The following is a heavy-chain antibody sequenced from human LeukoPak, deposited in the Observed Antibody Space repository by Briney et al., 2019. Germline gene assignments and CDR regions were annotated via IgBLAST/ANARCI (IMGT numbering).Heavy chain of an antibody. CDR1: GGSLSSYY. V-gene: IGHV4-59*01. CDR3: AGSDGINDI. Sequence: SETLSLTCTVSGGSLSSYYWSWIRQPPGKGLEWIGYIYYSGSTNYNPSLKSRVTISVDTSKNQFSLKLSSVTAADTAVYYCAGSDGINDIWGQGTMVTVSS. J-gene: IGHJ3*02. CDR2: IYYSGST. D-gene: IGHD3-10*01.